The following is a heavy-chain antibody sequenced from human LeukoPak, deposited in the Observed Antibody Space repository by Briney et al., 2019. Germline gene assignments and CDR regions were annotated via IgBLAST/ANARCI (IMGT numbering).Heavy chain of an antibody. CDR3: AKMWWSGYPQGVDY. Sequence: GRSLRLSCAASGFTFNRYAMHWVRQAPGKGLEWVALISYDGSNKYYVDSVKGRFTISRDNSKYTLYLQMNSLRAEDTAVYYCAKMWWSGYPQGVDYWGQGTLVTVSS. V-gene: IGHV3-30*18. CDR2: ISYDGSNK. CDR1: GFTFNRYA. J-gene: IGHJ4*02. D-gene: IGHD3-3*01.